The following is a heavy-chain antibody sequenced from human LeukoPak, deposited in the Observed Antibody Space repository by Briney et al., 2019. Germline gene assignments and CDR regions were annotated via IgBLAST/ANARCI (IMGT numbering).Heavy chain of an antibody. Sequence: ASVTVSCKASGYTFTSYGISWVRQAPGQGLEWMGWISAYNGNTNYAQKLQGRVTMTTDTSTSTAYMELRSLRSDDTAVYYCARDTACSSTSCYRVKNFDYWGQGTLVTVSS. CDR1: GYTFTSYG. CDR2: ISAYNGNT. V-gene: IGHV1-18*01. CDR3: ARDTACSSTSCYRVKNFDY. D-gene: IGHD2-2*01. J-gene: IGHJ4*02.